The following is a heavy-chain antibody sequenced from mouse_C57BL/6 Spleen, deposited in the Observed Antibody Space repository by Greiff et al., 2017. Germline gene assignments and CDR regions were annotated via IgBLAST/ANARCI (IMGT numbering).Heavy chain of an antibody. D-gene: IGHD1-1*01. CDR3: APYGSSYPLFAY. V-gene: IGHV3-6*01. CDR2: ISYDGSN. Sequence: EVQLQQSGPGLVKPSQSLSLTCSVTGYSFTSGSYWNWIRQFPGNKLEWMGYISYDGSNNYNPSLKNRISITRDTSKNQFFLKLNSVTTEDTATYYCAPYGSSYPLFAYWGQGTLVTVSA. J-gene: IGHJ3*01. CDR1: GYSFTSGSY.